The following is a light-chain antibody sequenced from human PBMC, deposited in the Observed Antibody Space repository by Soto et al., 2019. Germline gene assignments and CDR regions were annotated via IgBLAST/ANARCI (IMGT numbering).Light chain of an antibody. V-gene: IGLV2-14*01. CDR3: SSYTYTSTLRV. J-gene: IGLJ1*01. Sequence: QSVRTQPASVSGSPGQSITISCTGTSSDVGGYNYVSWYQQHPGKAPKLMIYDVSNRPSGVSNRFSGSKSGNTASLTISGLQAEDEADYYSSSYTYTSTLRVFGTMTEVTDL. CDR2: DVS. CDR1: SSDVGGYNY.